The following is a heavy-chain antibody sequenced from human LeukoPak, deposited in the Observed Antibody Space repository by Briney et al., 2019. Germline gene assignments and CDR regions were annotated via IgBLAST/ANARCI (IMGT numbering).Heavy chain of an antibody. Sequence: GGSLRLSCAASGFTFSDYYMSWILQAPGKGLEWVSYISSSGSTIYYADSVKGRFTISRDNAKNSLYLQMNSLRAEDTAVYYCARDERAYGSGSYFDYWGQGTLVTVSS. CDR1: GFTFSDYY. V-gene: IGHV3-11*04. D-gene: IGHD3-10*01. CDR2: ISSSGSTI. CDR3: ARDERAYGSGSYFDY. J-gene: IGHJ4*02.